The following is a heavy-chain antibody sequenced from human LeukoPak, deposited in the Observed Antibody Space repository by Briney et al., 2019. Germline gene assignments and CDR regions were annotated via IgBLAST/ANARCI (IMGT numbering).Heavy chain of an antibody. CDR1: GGSISSSSYY. CDR2: IYYSGST. Sequence: SETLSLTCTVSGGSISSSSYYWGWIRQPPGKGLEWIGSIYYSGSTYYNPSLKSRVTISVDTSKNQFSLKLSSVTAADTAVYYCARYETTRDLQHVGGGMSQIDYWGQGTLVTVSS. D-gene: IGHD1-1*01. J-gene: IGHJ4*02. CDR3: ARYETTRDLQHVGGGMSQIDY. V-gene: IGHV4-39*01.